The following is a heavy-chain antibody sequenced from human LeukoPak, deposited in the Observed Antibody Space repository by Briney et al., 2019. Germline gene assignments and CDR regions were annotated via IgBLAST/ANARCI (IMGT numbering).Heavy chain of an antibody. CDR1: GYTFTSYY. CDR3: ARARYTAMATYYYMDV. D-gene: IGHD5-18*01. J-gene: IGHJ6*03. Sequence: ASVKVSCKASGYTFTSYYMHWVRQAPGQGLEWMGIIDPSGGSTSYAQKFQGRVTMTRDTSTSTVYMELSSLRSEDTAVYYCARARYTAMATYYYMDVWGKGTTVTVSS. CDR2: IDPSGGST. V-gene: IGHV1-46*01.